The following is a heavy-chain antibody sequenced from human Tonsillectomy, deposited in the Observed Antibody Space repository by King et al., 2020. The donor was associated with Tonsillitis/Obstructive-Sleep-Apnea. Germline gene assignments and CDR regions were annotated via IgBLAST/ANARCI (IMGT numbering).Heavy chain of an antibody. CDR3: ASSVSGYDFWSGYVIDY. CDR2: IYYSGST. V-gene: IGHV4-59*08. D-gene: IGHD3-3*01. Sequence: VQLQESGPGLVKPSETLSLTCTVSGGSISSYYWSWIRQPPGKGLEWIGYIYYSGSTNYNPSLKSRVTISVDTSKNQFSLKLSSVTAADTAVYYCASSVSGYDFWSGYVIDYWGQGTLVTVPS. CDR1: GGSISSYY. J-gene: IGHJ4*02.